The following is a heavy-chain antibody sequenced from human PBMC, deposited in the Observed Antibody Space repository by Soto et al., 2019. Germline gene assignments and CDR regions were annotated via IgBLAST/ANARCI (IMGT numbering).Heavy chain of an antibody. CDR2: INPGNGNI. V-gene: IGHV1-3*01. J-gene: IGHJ5*02. Sequence: QVQLVQSGAEAKKPGASVKVSCKASGYTFTSYAMNWVRQAPGQSLEWMGWINPGNGNIKYSQRFQGRVKFTSDRSASTAYMELRSLTSEDTALYYCARSDGYIIDSYAAPLCQGTLVIVSS. CDR1: GYTFTSYA. CDR3: ARSDGYIIDSYAAP. D-gene: IGHD3-16*01.